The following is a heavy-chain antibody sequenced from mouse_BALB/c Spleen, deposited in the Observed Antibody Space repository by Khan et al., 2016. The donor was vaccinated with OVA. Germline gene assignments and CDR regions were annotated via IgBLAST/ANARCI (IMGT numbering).Heavy chain of an antibody. CDR1: GYTFTSNT. CDR3: ARRTTGCILDS. CDR2: INPRSGYT. D-gene: IGHD2-14*01. V-gene: IGHV1-4*01. J-gene: IGHJ4*01. Sequence: QVQLKQSGAELARPGASVRMSCKASGYTFTSNTMHWIKQRPGQGLEWIGYINPRSGYTNYNQNFKDKATLTADKSSSTAYMQLSSLTSEDATVSYCARRTTGCILDSWVQGTSVTVSS.